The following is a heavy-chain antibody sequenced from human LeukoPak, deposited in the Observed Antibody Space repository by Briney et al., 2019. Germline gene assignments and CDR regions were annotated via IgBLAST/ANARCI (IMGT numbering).Heavy chain of an antibody. J-gene: IGHJ4*02. CDR3: TTHWYNWNYGVDY. D-gene: IGHD1-7*01. CDR1: GFSFGDAW. CDR2: MKIKADGGTT. Sequence: EGSLRLSCAVSGFSFGDAWMSWVRQAPGKGLEWVGRMKIKADGGTTDYAAPVKGRFTISRDDSKNTLYLQMNSLKTEDTAVYYCTTHWYNWNYGVDYWGQGTLVTVSS. V-gene: IGHV3-15*01.